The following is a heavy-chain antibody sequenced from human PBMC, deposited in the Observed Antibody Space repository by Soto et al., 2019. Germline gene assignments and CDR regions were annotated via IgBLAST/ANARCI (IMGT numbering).Heavy chain of an antibody. CDR2: INHSGST. D-gene: IGHD3-10*01. Sequence: QVQLQQWGAGLLKPSETLSLTCAVYGGSFSGYYWSWIRQPPGKGLEWIGEINHSGSTNYNPSLKSRVTISVDTSKNQFSLKLSSVTAADTAVYYCARRPGSGSAFFDYWGQGTLVTVSS. CDR3: ARRPGSGSAFFDY. V-gene: IGHV4-34*01. CDR1: GGSFSGYY. J-gene: IGHJ4*02.